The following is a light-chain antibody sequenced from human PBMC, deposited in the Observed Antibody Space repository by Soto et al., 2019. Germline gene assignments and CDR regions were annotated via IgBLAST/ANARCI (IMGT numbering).Light chain of an antibody. CDR1: QSIRSF. V-gene: IGKV1-39*01. CDR3: QQSDNRPST. CDR2: SAS. J-gene: IGKJ5*01. Sequence: DIPMTQSPSSLFASVGDRITITCRASQSIRSFLNWYQQKPGKAPKLLIYSASSWQSGVPSRFSGSGSGTDFTLTITSLQPEDFAAYYCQQSDNRPSTFGQGTRVEIK.